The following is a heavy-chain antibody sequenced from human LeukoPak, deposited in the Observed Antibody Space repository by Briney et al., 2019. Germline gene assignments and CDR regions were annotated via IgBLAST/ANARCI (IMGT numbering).Heavy chain of an antibody. D-gene: IGHD1-26*01. CDR2: IRSRLYGGTT. CDR3: GRGLTVVGAKYYFDY. CDR1: GFTFGDYG. V-gene: IGHV3-49*04. Sequence: PGGSLRLSCTTTGFTFGDYGMTWVRQAPGKGLEWAGFIRSRLYGGTTEYAASVKDRFTVSRDDSKSIAYLQMNNVNTEDTAVYFCGRGLTVVGAKYYFDYWGQGTLVTVSS. J-gene: IGHJ4*02.